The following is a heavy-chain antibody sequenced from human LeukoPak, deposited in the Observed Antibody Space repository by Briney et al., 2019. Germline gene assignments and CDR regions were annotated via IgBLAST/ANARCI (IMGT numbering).Heavy chain of an antibody. CDR1: GGTFSSYA. CDR3: ARDLNWNYWGAFDI. CDR2: IIPIFGTA. Sequence: SVKVSCKASGGTFSSYAISWVRQAPGQGLEWMGGIIPIFGTANYAQKFQGRVTITTDESTSTAYVELSSLRSEDTAVYYCARDLNWNYWGAFDIWGQGTMVTVSS. J-gene: IGHJ3*02. V-gene: IGHV1-69*05. D-gene: IGHD1-7*01.